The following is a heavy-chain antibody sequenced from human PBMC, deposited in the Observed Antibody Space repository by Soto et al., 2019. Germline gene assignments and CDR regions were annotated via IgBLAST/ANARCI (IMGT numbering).Heavy chain of an antibody. CDR2: ISGSGDST. CDR3: AKDRNGAAAGPTKFSGMDV. V-gene: IGHV3-23*01. CDR1: GFTFSSYA. J-gene: IGHJ6*02. Sequence: EVQLLESGGGLVQPGGSLRLSCAASGFTFSSYAMSWVRQAPGKGLEWVAVISGSGDSTYYADSVRGQLTISGDNAKHTMYLQMNRLRAEDTAVYYCAKDRNGAAAGPTKFSGMDVWGPGTTVTVSS. D-gene: IGHD6-13*01.